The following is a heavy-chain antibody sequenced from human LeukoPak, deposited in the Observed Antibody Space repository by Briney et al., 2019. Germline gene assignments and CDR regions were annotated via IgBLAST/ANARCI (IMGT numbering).Heavy chain of an antibody. D-gene: IGHD2-15*01. Sequence: QPGGSLRLSCAASGFTFSSYWMNWVRQVPGKGLEWVAIIKHDGSEKFHVDSVKGRFTISRDNAKTSLFLQMNSLRVEDTSVYYCVRSNGWTPDYWGRGTLVTVSS. CDR2: IKHDGSEK. J-gene: IGHJ4*02. CDR1: GFTFSSYW. V-gene: IGHV3-7*01. CDR3: VRSNGWTPDY.